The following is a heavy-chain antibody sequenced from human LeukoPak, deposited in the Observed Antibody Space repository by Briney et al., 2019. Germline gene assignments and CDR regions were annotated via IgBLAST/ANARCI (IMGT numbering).Heavy chain of an antibody. Sequence: SETLSLTCAVYGGSFSGYYWSWIRQPPGKGLEWIGEINHSGSTNYNPSLKSRVTISVDTSKNQFSLKLSSVTAADTAVYYCAASWKWSHHFDYWGQGTLVTVSS. CDR3: AASWKWSHHFDY. V-gene: IGHV4-34*01. J-gene: IGHJ4*02. CDR2: INHSGST. D-gene: IGHD2-15*01. CDR1: GGSFSGYY.